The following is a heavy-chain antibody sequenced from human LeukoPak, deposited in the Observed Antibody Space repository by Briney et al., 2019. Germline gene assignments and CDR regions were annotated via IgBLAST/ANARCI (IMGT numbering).Heavy chain of an antibody. CDR2: VSGSSSHI. J-gene: IGHJ4*02. CDR3: ARVPPVDYYDTSGYYHDLDY. D-gene: IGHD3-22*01. Sequence: GSLRLSCAASGFTFSSCNMNWVRQAPGKGLGWVSSVSGSSSHIFYADSVKGRFTISRDNAKNSLYLQMSSLRAEDTAVYYCARVPPVDYYDTSGYYHDLDYWGQGTLVTVSS. CDR1: GFTFSSCN. V-gene: IGHV3-21*01.